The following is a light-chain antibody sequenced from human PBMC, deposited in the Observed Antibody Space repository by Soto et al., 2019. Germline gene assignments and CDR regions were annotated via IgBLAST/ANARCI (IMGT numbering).Light chain of an antibody. Sequence: EIVMTQSPTTLSVSPGERATLSCRASQSVSSNLAWYQQKPGQAPRLLIYGASTRATGIPARFSGSGSGTEFTLTISSLQSEDFAVYYCQQYNNWPPVTFGPGTKVDIK. J-gene: IGKJ3*01. CDR2: GAS. V-gene: IGKV3-15*01. CDR1: QSVSSN. CDR3: QQYNNWPPVT.